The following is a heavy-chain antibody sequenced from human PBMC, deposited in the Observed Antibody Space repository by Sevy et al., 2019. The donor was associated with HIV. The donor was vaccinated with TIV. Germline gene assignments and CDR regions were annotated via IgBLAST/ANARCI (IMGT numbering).Heavy chain of an antibody. D-gene: IGHD2-8*02. CDR3: ARLISTSGICYLDY. Sequence: GESLKISCKGSGYSFTRYWIAWVRQMPGKGLEWMGIIYPDDSETRYSPSFQGQVTISADKSISTAYLQWSSLRASDSAMYYCARLISTSGICYLDYWGQGNLVTVSS. V-gene: IGHV5-51*01. CDR1: GYSFTRYW. CDR2: IYPDDSET. J-gene: IGHJ4*02.